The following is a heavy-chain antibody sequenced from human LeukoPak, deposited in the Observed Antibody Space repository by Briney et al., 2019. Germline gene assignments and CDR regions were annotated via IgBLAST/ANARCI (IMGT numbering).Heavy chain of an antibody. J-gene: IGHJ4*02. V-gene: IGHV1-2*02. Sequence: ASVKVSCKASGYTFTVYYMHWVRQAPGQGREWMGWINPNSGGTNYAQKFQGRVTMTRDTSISTAYMELSRLRSDDTALYYCTRDVRPRGGIDSWGQGTLVTVSS. CDR2: INPNSGGT. D-gene: IGHD3-10*01. CDR1: GYTFTVYY. CDR3: TRDVRPRGGIDS.